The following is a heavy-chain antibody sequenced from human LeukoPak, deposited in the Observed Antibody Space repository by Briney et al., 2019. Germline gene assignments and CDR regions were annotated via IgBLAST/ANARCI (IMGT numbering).Heavy chain of an antibody. Sequence: PGRSLRLSCAASGSTFSSYAMHWVRQAPGKGLEWVAVISYDGSNKYYADSVKGRFTISRDNSKNTLYLQMNSLRAEDTAVYYCARDPDIVVVPAASLPTNWGQGTLVTVSS. J-gene: IGHJ4*02. CDR1: GSTFSSYA. CDR3: ARDPDIVVVPAASLPTN. D-gene: IGHD2-2*01. V-gene: IGHV3-30-3*01. CDR2: ISYDGSNK.